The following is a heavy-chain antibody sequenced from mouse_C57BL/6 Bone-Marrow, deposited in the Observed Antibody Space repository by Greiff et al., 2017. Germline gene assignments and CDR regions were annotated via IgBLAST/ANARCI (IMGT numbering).Heavy chain of an antibody. V-gene: IGHV1-61*01. D-gene: IGHD1-1*01. Sequence: QVQLQQPGAELVRPGSSVKLSCKASGYTFTSYWMAWVKQRPGQGLEWIGNIYPSDSETHYNQKFKDKATLTVDKSSSTAYMQLSSLTSEDSAVYYCARSGYYYGSSAYWGQGTLVTVSA. J-gene: IGHJ3*01. CDR1: GYTFTSYW. CDR3: ARSGYYYGSSAY. CDR2: IYPSDSET.